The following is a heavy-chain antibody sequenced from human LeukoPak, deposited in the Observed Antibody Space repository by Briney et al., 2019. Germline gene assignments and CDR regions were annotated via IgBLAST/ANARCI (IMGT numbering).Heavy chain of an antibody. CDR2: ISWDGGTT. CDR3: AKDGYNSGWYVPYYYNYYVDV. D-gene: IGHD6-19*01. J-gene: IGHJ6*03. V-gene: IGHV3-43D*03. Sequence: SGGSLRLSCAASGFTFDDYAMHWVRQAPGKGLEWVSLISWDGGTTYYADSVKGRFTISRDNSKNSLYLQMNSLRGEDTALYYCAKDGYNSGWYVPYYYNYYVDVWGKGTTVTVSS. CDR1: GFTFDDYA.